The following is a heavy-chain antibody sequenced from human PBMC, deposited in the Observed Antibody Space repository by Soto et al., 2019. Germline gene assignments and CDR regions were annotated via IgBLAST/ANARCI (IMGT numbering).Heavy chain of an antibody. CDR1: GGTISIYY. CDR2: FYPTGKT. CDR3: ARCGWYYGMDV. J-gene: IGHJ6*02. Sequence: SETLSLTCTVSGGTISIYYWCWTRQPAGKGLEWIGRFYPTGKTNYNPSIQSRLTMSADTSRNQFSLNLTSVTAADTAVYYCARCGWYYGMDVWGQGTTFTISS. V-gene: IGHV4-4*07.